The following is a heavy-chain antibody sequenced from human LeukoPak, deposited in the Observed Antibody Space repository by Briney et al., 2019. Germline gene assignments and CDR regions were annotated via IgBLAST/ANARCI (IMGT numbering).Heavy chain of an antibody. V-gene: IGHV3-23*01. D-gene: IGHD6-13*01. CDR3: AKARIASAGTGAFDV. CDR1: GFSVSSYG. CDR2: FSATDGSA. Sequence: GGSLRLSCAASGFSVSSYGMTWVRQAPGKGLEWVSAFSATDGSAQYAESVKGRFTISRDNSKNSLYLQMNSLRDEDTAVYYCAKARIASAGTGAFDVWGQGTMVTVSS. J-gene: IGHJ3*01.